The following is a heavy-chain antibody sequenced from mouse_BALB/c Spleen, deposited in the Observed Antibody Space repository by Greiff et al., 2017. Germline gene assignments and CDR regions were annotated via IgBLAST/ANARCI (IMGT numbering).Heavy chain of an antibody. D-gene: IGHD2-14*01. CDR1: GFAFSSYD. Sequence: EVHLVESGGGLVKPGGSLKLSCAASGFAFSSYDMSWVRQTPEKRLEWVAYISSGGGSTYYPDTVKGRFTISRDNAKNTLYLQMSSLKSEDTAMYYCARHGVRRGYYAMDYWGQGTSVTVSS. J-gene: IGHJ4*01. V-gene: IGHV5-12-1*01. CDR3: ARHGVRRGYYAMDY. CDR2: ISSGGGST.